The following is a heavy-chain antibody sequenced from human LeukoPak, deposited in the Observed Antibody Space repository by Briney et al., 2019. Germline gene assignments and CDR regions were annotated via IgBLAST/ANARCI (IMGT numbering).Heavy chain of an antibody. Sequence: GGSLRLSCAASGFMFSDYGMHWVRQAPGKGLVWVAIIWYDGSKKYYADSVKGRFTISRDNSKNTLYLQMNSLRAENTALYYCARGGYYDSSSYYLFDYWGQGTLVTVSS. D-gene: IGHD3-22*01. V-gene: IGHV3-33*01. J-gene: IGHJ4*02. CDR2: IWYDGSKK. CDR3: ARGGYYDSSSYYLFDY. CDR1: GFMFSDYG.